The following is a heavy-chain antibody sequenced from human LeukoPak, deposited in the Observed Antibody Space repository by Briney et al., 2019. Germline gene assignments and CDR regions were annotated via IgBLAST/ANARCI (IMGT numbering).Heavy chain of an antibody. CDR3: AQGEDYYDSSAKGDWFDP. CDR1: GFAFSSCG. Sequence: PGGSLRLSCAASGFAFSSCGMHWVRLAPGKGLEWVAVIWYDGSNKYYADSVKGRFTISRDNSKNTLYLQMSSLRAEDTAVYYCAQGEDYYDSSAKGDWFDPWGQGTLVTVSS. V-gene: IGHV3-33*06. D-gene: IGHD3-22*01. CDR2: IWYDGSNK. J-gene: IGHJ5*02.